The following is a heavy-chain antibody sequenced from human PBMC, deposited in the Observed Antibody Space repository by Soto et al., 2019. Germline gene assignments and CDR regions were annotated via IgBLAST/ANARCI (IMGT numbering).Heavy chain of an antibody. Sequence: VGSLRLSCAASGFTFSSYAMSWVRQAPGKGLEWVSAISGSGSSTYYADSVKGRFTISRDNSKNTLYLQMNSLRAEDTAVYYCAKDRVAAYGMDVWGQGTTVTVSS. CDR1: GFTFSSYA. D-gene: IGHD2-15*01. CDR2: ISGSGSST. J-gene: IGHJ6*02. V-gene: IGHV3-23*01. CDR3: AKDRVAAYGMDV.